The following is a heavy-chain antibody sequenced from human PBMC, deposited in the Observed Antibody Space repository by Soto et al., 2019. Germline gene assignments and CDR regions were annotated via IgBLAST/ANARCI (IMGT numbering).Heavy chain of an antibody. CDR2: INAGNGNT. Sequence: QVQLVQSGAEVKKPGASVKVSCKASGYTFTSYAMHWVRQAPGQRLEWMGWINAGNGNTKYSQKFKGRVTITRDTSASTAYMELSSLRSEDTAVYYCASGQITIFSLFDYWGQGTLVTVSS. CDR3: ASGQITIFSLFDY. V-gene: IGHV1-3*01. CDR1: GYTFTSYA. D-gene: IGHD3-9*01. J-gene: IGHJ4*02.